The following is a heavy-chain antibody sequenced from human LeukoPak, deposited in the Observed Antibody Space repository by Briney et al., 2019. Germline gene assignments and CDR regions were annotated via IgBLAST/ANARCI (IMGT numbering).Heavy chain of an antibody. Sequence: TSSETLSLTCTVSGAPITTSNHYWGWIRQNPGKTLEWIANIYYSGHTLYNPSLKSRALISVDTSSNQFSLRLTSVTAADTAVYYCAAPSGPTYYSPVDFWGQGTSVSVSS. D-gene: IGHD1-26*01. CDR1: GAPITTSNHY. J-gene: IGHJ4*02. CDR2: IYYSGHT. CDR3: AAPSGPTYYSPVDF. V-gene: IGHV4-39*01.